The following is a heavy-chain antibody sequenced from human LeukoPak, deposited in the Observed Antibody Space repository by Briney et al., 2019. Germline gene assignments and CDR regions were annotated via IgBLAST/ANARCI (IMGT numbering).Heavy chain of an antibody. D-gene: IGHD5-18*01. CDR1: GFTFSSYA. CDR2: INHSGST. CDR3: ARGALRLIQLWLRGYYYGMDV. J-gene: IGHJ6*02. Sequence: PGGSLRLSCSASGFTFSSYAMHWIRQPPGKGLEWIGEINHSGSTNYNPSLKSRVTISVDTSKNQFSLKLSSVTAADTAVYYCARGALRLIQLWLRGYYYGMDVWGQGTTVTVSS. V-gene: IGHV4-34*01.